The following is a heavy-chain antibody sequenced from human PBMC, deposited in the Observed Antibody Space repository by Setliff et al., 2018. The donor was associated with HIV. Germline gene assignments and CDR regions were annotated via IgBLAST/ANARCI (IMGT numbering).Heavy chain of an antibody. D-gene: IGHD6-13*01. J-gene: IGHJ4*02. Sequence: PSETLSLTCIASGGSISSSSYYWGWIRQPPGKGLEWIGTVYYSGSTYYNPSLKSRVTISVDTSENQFSLKLSALTAADTAVYYCARGGYSSSRYVISGSFDYWGQGILVTVSS. CDR1: GGSISSSSYY. CDR3: ARGGYSSSRYVISGSFDY. CDR2: VYYSGST. V-gene: IGHV4-39*07.